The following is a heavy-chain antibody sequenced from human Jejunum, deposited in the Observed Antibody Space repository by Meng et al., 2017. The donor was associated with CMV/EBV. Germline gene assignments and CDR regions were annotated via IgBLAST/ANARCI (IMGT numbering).Heavy chain of an antibody. J-gene: IGHJ4*02. V-gene: IGHV3-74*01. CDR3: ARDLPGDDDYVFDH. D-gene: IGHD4-17*01. Sequence: GITFSRYWLHWVRQVPRKGLVWISRINREGTSTSYANSVKGRFTISRDNAKNSLYLQMHSLRPEDTAVYYCARDLPGDDDYVFDHWGQGSLVTVSS. CDR1: GITFSRYW. CDR2: INREGTST.